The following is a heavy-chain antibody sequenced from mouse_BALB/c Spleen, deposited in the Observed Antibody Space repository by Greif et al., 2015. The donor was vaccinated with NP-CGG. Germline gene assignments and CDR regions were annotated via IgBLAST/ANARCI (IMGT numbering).Heavy chain of an antibody. V-gene: IGHV1S81*02. Sequence: SGAELVKPGASVKLSCKASGYTFTSYYMYWVKQRPGQGLEWIGEINPSNGGTNFNEKFKSKATLTVDKSSSTAYMQLSSLTSEDSAVYYCTRSGIAYWGQGTLVTVSA. J-gene: IGHJ3*01. CDR1: GYTFTSYY. CDR3: TRSGIAY. D-gene: IGHD4-1*01. CDR2: INPSNGGT.